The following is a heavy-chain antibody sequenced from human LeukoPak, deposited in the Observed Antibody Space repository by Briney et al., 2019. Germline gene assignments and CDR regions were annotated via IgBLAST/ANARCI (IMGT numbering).Heavy chain of an antibody. Sequence: PSETLSLTCTVSGGSISSYYWSWIRQPPGKGLEWIGYIYYSGSTNYNPSLKSRVTISVDTSKNQFSLKLSSVTAADTAVYYCARAVTGYCSGGSCYSFAGGWFDPWGQGTLVTVSS. CDR3: ARAVTGYCSGGSCYSFAGGWFDP. CDR1: GGSISSYY. D-gene: IGHD2-15*01. CDR2: IYYSGST. V-gene: IGHV4-59*01. J-gene: IGHJ5*02.